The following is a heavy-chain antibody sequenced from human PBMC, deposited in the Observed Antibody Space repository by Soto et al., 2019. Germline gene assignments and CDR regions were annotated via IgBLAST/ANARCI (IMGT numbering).Heavy chain of an antibody. CDR2: VYYNGST. D-gene: IGHD6-19*01. J-gene: IGHJ4*02. V-gene: IGHV4-61*01. Sequence: QVQLQESGPGLVKPSETLSLTCTVSGGSVSSGRFYWSWSRQPPGKGPEWIGYVYYNGSTKYNPSLRSRVTISVATSKNQSSLKLTSVTAADTAVYYCARSGSGSGWLGGQVSLVTVSS. CDR1: GGSVSSGRFY. CDR3: ARSGSGSGWL.